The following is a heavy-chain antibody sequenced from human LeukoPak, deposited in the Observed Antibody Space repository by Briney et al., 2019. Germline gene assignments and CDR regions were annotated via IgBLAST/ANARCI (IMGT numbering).Heavy chain of an antibody. CDR3: ARAVGPFDY. Sequence: PGGSLRLSCAASGFIFSTYGMHWVRQAPGKGLEWVAVIWYDGSIKYYADSVKGRFIISRDNSKNTLYLQMDSLRAEDSALYYCARAVGPFDYWGQGTLVTVSS. D-gene: IGHD4-23*01. J-gene: IGHJ4*02. V-gene: IGHV3-33*01. CDR1: GFIFSTYG. CDR2: IWYDGSIK.